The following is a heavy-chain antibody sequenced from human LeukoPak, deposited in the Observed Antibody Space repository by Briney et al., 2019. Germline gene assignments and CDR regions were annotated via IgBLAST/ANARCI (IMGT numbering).Heavy chain of an antibody. CDR3: ARSVRIVDYCGGGSCPPSSSPSYYYYYMDV. D-gene: IGHD2-15*01. CDR1: GGSFSGYY. Sequence: SETLSLTCAVYGGSFSGYYWSWIRQPPGKGLEWIGEINHSGSTNYNPSLKSRVTISVDTSKNQFSLKLSSVTAADTAVYYCARSVRIVDYCGGGSCPPSSSPSYYYYYMDVWGKGTTVTVSS. J-gene: IGHJ6*03. V-gene: IGHV4-34*01. CDR2: INHSGST.